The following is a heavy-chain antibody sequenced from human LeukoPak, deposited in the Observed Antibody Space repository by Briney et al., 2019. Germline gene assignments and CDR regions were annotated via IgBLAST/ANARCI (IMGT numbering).Heavy chain of an antibody. V-gene: IGHV4-39*01. Sequence: SETLSLTCTVSGGSISSSSYYWGWIRQPPGKGLEWIGSIYYSGSTYYNPSLKSRVTISVDTSKNQFSLKLSSVTAADTAVYYCARHSRIAARNWFDLWGQGTLVTVSS. D-gene: IGHD6-6*01. J-gene: IGHJ5*02. CDR3: ARHSRIAARNWFDL. CDR2: IYYSGST. CDR1: GGSISSSSYY.